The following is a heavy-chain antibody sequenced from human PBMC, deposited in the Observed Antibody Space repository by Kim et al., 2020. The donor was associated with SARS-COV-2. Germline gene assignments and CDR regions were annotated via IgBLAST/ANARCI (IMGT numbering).Heavy chain of an antibody. V-gene: IGHV3-30*01. CDR3: ARDLTVNILTGYPRDY. J-gene: IGHJ4*02. D-gene: IGHD3-9*01. Sequence: SVKGRFTISKDNSKNTLYLQMNSLRAEDTAVYYCARDLTVNILTGYPRDYWGQGTLVTVSS.